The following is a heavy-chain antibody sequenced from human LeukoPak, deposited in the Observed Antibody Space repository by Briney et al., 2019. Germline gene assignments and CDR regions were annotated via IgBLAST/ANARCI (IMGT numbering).Heavy chain of an antibody. CDR1: GASISSSNCY. CDR3: ARHGSCGGDCPSYYYYYYMDV. CDR2: IYYSGTT. D-gene: IGHD2-21*01. V-gene: IGHV4-39*01. Sequence: PSETLSLTCTVSGASISSSNCYWAWIRQPPGKGLEWIGSIYYSGTTYYNPSLKSRVTISVDTSKNQFSLKLSSVTAADTAVYYCARHGSCGGDCPSYYYYYYMDVWGKGTTVTVSS. J-gene: IGHJ6*03.